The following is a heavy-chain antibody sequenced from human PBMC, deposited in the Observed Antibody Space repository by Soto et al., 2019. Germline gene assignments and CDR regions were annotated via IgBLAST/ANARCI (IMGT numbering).Heavy chain of an antibody. CDR1: GYSFAGYW. V-gene: IGHV5-10-1*01. J-gene: IGHJ4*02. Sequence: GESLKISCKGSGYSFAGYWITWVRQKPGKGLEWMGRIDPSDSQTYYSPSFRGHVTISATKSITTVFLQWSSLRASDTAMYYCARQIYDSDTGPDFQYYFDSWGQGTPVTVSS. CDR2: IDPSDSQT. D-gene: IGHD3-22*01. CDR3: ARQIYDSDTGPDFQYYFDS.